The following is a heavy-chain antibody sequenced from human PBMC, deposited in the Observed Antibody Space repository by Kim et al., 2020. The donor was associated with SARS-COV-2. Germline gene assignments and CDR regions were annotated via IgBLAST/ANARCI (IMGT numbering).Heavy chain of an antibody. Sequence: ASVKVSCKTSGYTFTSNSVSWVRQAPGQGLEWMGWISSYSGQTNYAPKLQGRVTMTTDTSTSTAYMELRTLRSDDTAVYFCARDRGQQLVTGVFDDWGQGTLVTVSS. D-gene: IGHD6-13*01. CDR2: ISSYSGQT. V-gene: IGHV1-18*04. CDR3: ARDRGQQLVTGVFDD. CDR1: GYTFTSNS. J-gene: IGHJ4*02.